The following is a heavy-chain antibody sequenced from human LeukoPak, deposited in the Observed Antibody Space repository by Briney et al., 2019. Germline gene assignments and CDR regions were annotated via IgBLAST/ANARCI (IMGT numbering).Heavy chain of an antibody. CDR3: ARMRPALLAAAGTGFDY. Sequence: ASVKVSCKSSGYTVTSYGISWVRQAPGQGLEWMGWISAYNGNTNYAQKLQGRVTMTTDTSTSTAYMELRSLRSDDTAVYYCARMRPALLAAAGTGFDYWGQGTLVTVSS. CDR1: GYTVTSYG. J-gene: IGHJ4*02. D-gene: IGHD6-13*01. CDR2: ISAYNGNT. V-gene: IGHV1-18*01.